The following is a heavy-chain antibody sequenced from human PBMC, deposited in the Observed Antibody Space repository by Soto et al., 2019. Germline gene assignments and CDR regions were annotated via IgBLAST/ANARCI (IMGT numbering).Heavy chain of an antibody. Sequence: GESLKISCKGPGYSFTSHWISPVRQMPGKGLEWMGRIDPSDSYTNYSPSFQGHVTISADKSISTAYLQWSSLKASDTAMYYCARTYYYDSSGDAFDIWGKGTMVTVSS. CDR3: ARTYYYDSSGDAFDI. V-gene: IGHV5-10-1*01. CDR1: GYSFTSHW. J-gene: IGHJ3*02. CDR2: IDPSDSYT. D-gene: IGHD3-22*01.